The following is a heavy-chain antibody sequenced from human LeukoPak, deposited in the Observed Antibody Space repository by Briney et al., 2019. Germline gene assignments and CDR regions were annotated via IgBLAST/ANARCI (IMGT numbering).Heavy chain of an antibody. J-gene: IGHJ4*02. D-gene: IGHD1-26*01. CDR2: IIPIFGTT. CDR3: ARSRRYSGSYYRNPPDY. CDR1: GGTFSSYT. V-gene: IGHV1-69*13. Sequence: ASVKVSCKASGGTFSSYTLSWVRLAPGQGLEWLGGIIPIFGTTNYAQKFQGRVTITADESTSTAYMELSSLRSEDTAVYYCARSRRYSGSYYRNPPDYWGQGTLVTVSS.